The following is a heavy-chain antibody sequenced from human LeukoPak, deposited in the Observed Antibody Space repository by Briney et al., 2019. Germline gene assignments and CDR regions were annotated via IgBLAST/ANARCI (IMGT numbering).Heavy chain of an antibody. Sequence: GRSLRLSWAASGFTFSSYAMHWVRQAPGKGLEWVAVISYDGSNKYYADSVKGRFTISRDNSKNTLYLQMNSLRAEDTAVYYCARDRAVATPLTYYYYYGMDVWGQGTTVTVSS. J-gene: IGHJ6*02. CDR1: GFTFSSYA. CDR3: ARDRAVATPLTYYYYYGMDV. CDR2: ISYDGSNK. D-gene: IGHD5-12*01. V-gene: IGHV3-30-3*01.